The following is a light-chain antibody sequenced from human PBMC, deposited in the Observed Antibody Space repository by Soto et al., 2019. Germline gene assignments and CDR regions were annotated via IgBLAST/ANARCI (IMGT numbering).Light chain of an antibody. CDR2: GAS. CDR3: QQYGSSPET. CDR1: QTVSSNC. Sequence: EMVLTQPPATLSVFQGERATLSCRATQTVSSNCLAWYQQRPGQAPRLLIYGASSRAAGIPDRFSGSGSGTDFTLTISRLEPEDLAVYYCQQYGSSPETFGQGTKVDI. V-gene: IGKV3-20*01. J-gene: IGKJ1*01.